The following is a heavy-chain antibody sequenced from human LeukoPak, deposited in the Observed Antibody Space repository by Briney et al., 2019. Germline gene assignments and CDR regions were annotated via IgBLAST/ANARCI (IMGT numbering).Heavy chain of an antibody. J-gene: IGHJ4*02. CDR2: ISSSGSTI. V-gene: IGHV3-11*01. CDR1: GFTFSDYY. Sequence: PGGSLRLSCAASGFTFSDYYMSWIRQAPGKGLEWVSYISSSGSTIYYADSVKGRFTISRDNAKNSLYLQMNSLRAEDTALYYCAKDEGTAMAYVDYWGQGTLVTVSS. D-gene: IGHD5-18*01. CDR3: AKDEGTAMAYVDY.